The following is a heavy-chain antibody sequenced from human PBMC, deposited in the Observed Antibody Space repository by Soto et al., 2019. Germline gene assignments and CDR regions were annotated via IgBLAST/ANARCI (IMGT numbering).Heavy chain of an antibody. CDR1: GFTFSNYD. CDR2: ITTAGDT. J-gene: IGHJ6*02. CDR3: ARELHGGSYGMDV. V-gene: IGHV3-13*01. Sequence: EVQMVESGGGLVQPGGSLRLSCAVSGFTFSNYDMHWVRQVTGKGLEWVSGITTAGDTYYSGSVKGRFTISREKAKNSLYLQMNGLSAGDTAVYYCARELHGGSYGMDVWGQGTTVTVSS.